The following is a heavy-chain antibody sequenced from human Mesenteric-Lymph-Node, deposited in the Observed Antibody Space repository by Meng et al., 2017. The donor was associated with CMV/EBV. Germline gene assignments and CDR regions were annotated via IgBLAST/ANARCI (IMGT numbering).Heavy chain of an antibody. CDR3: ARNQKGATVIDY. CDR1: GGSFSGYY. V-gene: IGHV4-34*01. D-gene: IGHD5-24*01. J-gene: IGHJ4*02. Sequence: SETLSLTCGVYGGSFSGYYWSWIRQPPGKGLEWIGEINHSGGTNYNPSLKSRVTISVDTSKSQFSLKLSSVTAADTAVYYCARNQKGATVIDYWGQGTLVTVSS. CDR2: INHSGGT.